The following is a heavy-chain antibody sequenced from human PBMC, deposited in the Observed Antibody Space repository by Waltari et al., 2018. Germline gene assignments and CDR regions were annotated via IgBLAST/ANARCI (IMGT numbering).Heavy chain of an antibody. CDR1: GFAVRSSH. V-gene: IGHV3-66*02. CDR3: ATARDEQTAMVYFDH. J-gene: IGHJ4*02. Sequence: EVQLVESGGGFVHPGEALRRSCAASGFAVRSSHMAWVRQAPGKGLEWVSIIDSAGSTYYEDSVMGRFTSSRDISKNTLHLQMNRLTTEDTATYYCATARDEQTAMVYFDHWGEGSLVSVSS. CDR2: IDSAGST. D-gene: IGHD5-18*01.